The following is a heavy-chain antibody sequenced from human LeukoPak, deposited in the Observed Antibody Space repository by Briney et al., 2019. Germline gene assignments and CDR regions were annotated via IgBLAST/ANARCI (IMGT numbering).Heavy chain of an antibody. Sequence: KPGGSLRLSCAASGFTFSNYAMSWVRQAPGKGLEWVSSISSSSSYIYYADSVKGRFTISRDNAKNSLCLQMNSLRAEDTAVYYCASSYCSSTSCFGGQGTLVTVSS. CDR3: ASSYCSSTSCF. J-gene: IGHJ4*02. D-gene: IGHD2-2*01. V-gene: IGHV3-21*01. CDR1: GFTFSNYA. CDR2: ISSSSSYI.